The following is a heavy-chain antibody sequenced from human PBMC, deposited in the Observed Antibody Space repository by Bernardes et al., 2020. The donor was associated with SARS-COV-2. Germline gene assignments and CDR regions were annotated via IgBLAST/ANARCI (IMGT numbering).Heavy chain of an antibody. D-gene: IGHD3-10*01. V-gene: IGHV1-18*01. J-gene: IGHJ4*02. CDR1: GYPFTNYG. CDR3: ARVGVLYGSGNYPVNHFDY. CDR2: ISAYNGNT. Sequence: ASVKVSCKASGYPFTNYGLSWVRQAPGQGLEWMGWISAYNGNTNYAQRLQARVTMTADTSTTTAYMELRSLRSDDTAVYYCARVGVLYGSGNYPVNHFDYWGQGTLLTVSS.